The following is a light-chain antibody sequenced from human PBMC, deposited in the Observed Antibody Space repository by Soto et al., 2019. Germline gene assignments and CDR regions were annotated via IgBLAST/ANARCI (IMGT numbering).Light chain of an antibody. Sequence: QSALTQPPSASGSPGQSVTISCTGTSSDVGGYNYVSWYQQHPGKAPKLMIYEVSKRPSGVPDRFSGSKSGNTASLTVSGLQAEDEADYYCSSYAGSSNNFVVFGGGTQLTVL. V-gene: IGLV2-8*01. J-gene: IGLJ2*01. CDR3: SSYAGSSNNFVV. CDR2: EVS. CDR1: SSDVGGYNY.